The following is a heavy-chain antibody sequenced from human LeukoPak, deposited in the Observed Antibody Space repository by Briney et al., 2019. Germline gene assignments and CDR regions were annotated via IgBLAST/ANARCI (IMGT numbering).Heavy chain of an antibody. CDR1: GFTFSSYG. CDR2: ISGSGGST. CDR3: AKVGTITAALLNWFDP. D-gene: IGHD6-13*01. Sequence: GGSLRLSCAASGFTFSSYGMTWVRQAPGKGLEWVSSISGSGGSTYYADSVKGRFTTSRDNSKNTLYLQMNSLRAEDTAVYYCAKVGTITAALLNWFDPWGQGTLVTVSS. J-gene: IGHJ5*02. V-gene: IGHV3-23*01.